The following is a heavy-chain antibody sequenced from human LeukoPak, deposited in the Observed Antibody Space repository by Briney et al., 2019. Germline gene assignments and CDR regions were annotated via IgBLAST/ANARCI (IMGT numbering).Heavy chain of an antibody. V-gene: IGHV4-61*02. CDR2: IYTSGST. CDR3: ARDQEAYCSSTSCYEYYYYMDV. J-gene: IGHJ6*03. CDR1: GGSISSGSYY. Sequence: SEALSLTCTVSGGSISSGSYYWSWIRQPAGKGLEWIGRIYTSGSTNYNPSLKSRVTISVDTSKNQFSLKLSSVTAADTAVYYCARDQEAYCSSTSCYEYYYYMDVWGKGTTVTISS. D-gene: IGHD2-2*01.